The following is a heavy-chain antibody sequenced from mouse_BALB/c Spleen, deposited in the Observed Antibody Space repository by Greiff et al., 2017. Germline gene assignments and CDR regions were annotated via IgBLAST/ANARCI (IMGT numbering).Heavy chain of an antibody. Sequence: EVMLVESGGGLVQPGGSRKLSCAASGFTFSSFGMHWVRQAPEKGLEWVAYISSGSSTIYYADTVKGRFTISRDNPKNTLFLQMTSLRSEDTAMYYCARSSTMITTRYAMDYWGQGTSVTVSS. CDR2: ISSGSSTI. D-gene: IGHD2-4*01. CDR3: ARSSTMITTRYAMDY. J-gene: IGHJ4*01. V-gene: IGHV5-17*02. CDR1: GFTFSSFG.